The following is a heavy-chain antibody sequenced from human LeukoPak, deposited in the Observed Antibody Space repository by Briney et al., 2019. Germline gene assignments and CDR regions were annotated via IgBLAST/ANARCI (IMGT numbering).Heavy chain of an antibody. J-gene: IGHJ3*02. CDR2: IYHSGST. CDR3: ARDYGYCSGGSCLPGDAFDI. V-gene: IGHV4-38-2*02. Sequence: SETLSLTCAVSGYSISSGYYWGWIRQPPGKGLEWIGSIYHSGSTYYNPSLKSRVTISVDTSKNRFSLKLSSVTAADTAVYYCARDYGYCSGGSCLPGDAFDIWGQGTMVTVSS. CDR1: GYSISSGYY. D-gene: IGHD2-15*01.